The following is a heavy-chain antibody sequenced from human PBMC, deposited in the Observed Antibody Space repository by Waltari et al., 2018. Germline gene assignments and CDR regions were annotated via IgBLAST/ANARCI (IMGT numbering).Heavy chain of an antibody. CDR2: IYYSGST. J-gene: IGHJ6*02. D-gene: IGHD7-27*01. Sequence: QLQLQESGPGLVKPSETLSLTCTVSGGSISSSSYYWGWLRQPPGKGLEWIGSIYYSGSTYYNPSLKSRVTISVDTSKNQFSLKLSSVTAADTAVYYCARFSQPLGYYYYGMDVWGQGTTVTVSS. CDR3: ARFSQPLGYYYYGMDV. CDR1: GGSISSSSYY. V-gene: IGHV4-39*07.